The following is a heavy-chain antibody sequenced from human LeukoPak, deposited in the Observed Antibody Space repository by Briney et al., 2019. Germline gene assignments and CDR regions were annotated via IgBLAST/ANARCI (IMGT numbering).Heavy chain of an antibody. CDR3: AAASENLTGYRYYYYYGMDV. J-gene: IGHJ6*02. V-gene: IGHV1-58*02. Sequence: SVTVSCTASGFTFTSSAMQWVRQARGQRLEWIGWIVVGSGNTNYAQKFQERVTITRDMSTSTAYMELSSLRSEDTAVYYCAAASENLTGYRYYYYYGMDVWGQGTTVTVSS. D-gene: IGHD3-9*01. CDR1: GFTFTSSA. CDR2: IVVGSGNT.